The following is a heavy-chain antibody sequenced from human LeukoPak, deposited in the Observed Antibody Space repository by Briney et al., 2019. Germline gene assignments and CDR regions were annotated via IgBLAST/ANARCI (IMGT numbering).Heavy chain of an antibody. CDR1: GYTFTSYG. CDR3: ARSGVTIFGVVIMPFDY. Sequence: ASVKVSCKASGYTFTSYGISWVRQAPGQGLEWMGWISAYNGNTNYAQKLQGRVNMTTDTSTSTAYMELRSLRSDDTAVYYCARSGVTIFGVVIMPFDYWGQGTLVTVSS. D-gene: IGHD3-3*01. J-gene: IGHJ4*02. CDR2: ISAYNGNT. V-gene: IGHV1-18*01.